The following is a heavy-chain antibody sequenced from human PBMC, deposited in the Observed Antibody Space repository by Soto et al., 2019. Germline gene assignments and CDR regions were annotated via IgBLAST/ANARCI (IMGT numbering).Heavy chain of an antibody. CDR2: INAGNGKT. D-gene: IGHD6-19*01. V-gene: IGHV1-3*01. Sequence: QVQLVQSGAEVKKPGASVKVSCKASGYTFTSYAMHWVRQAPGQRLEWMGWINAGNGKTKYSQKFQGRVTITRDTYESTAYIEQRSLRSEDPAVYYCARPGIAGDGNGPYYFDYWGQGTLVTVSS. CDR1: GYTFTSYA. CDR3: ARPGIAGDGNGPYYFDY. J-gene: IGHJ4*02.